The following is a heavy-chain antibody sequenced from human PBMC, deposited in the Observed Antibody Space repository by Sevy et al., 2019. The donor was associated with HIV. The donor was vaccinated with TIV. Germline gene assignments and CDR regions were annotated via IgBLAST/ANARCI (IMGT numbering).Heavy chain of an antibody. CDR3: ARDCSSTTCLWGMDV. CDR1: GFSFSNYW. Sequence: GGSLRLSCAASGFSFSNYWMSWVRQAPGKGLEWVANIKLDGSEKYYVDSVKGRFTISRENAKKSRYLQMNSLRTEDTAVYYCARDCSSTTCLWGMDVWGQGTTVTVSS. V-gene: IGHV3-7*03. D-gene: IGHD2-2*01. CDR2: IKLDGSEK. J-gene: IGHJ6*02.